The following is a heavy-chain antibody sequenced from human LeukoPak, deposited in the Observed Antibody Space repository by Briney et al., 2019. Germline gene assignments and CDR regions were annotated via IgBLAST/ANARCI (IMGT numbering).Heavy chain of an antibody. CDR3: ARVSGHRSTTAADY. D-gene: IGHD5/OR15-5a*01. CDR2: IYHRGRT. V-gene: IGHV4-38-2*02. CDR1: GYSISSGYY. Sequence: SETLSLTCSVSGYSISSGYYWGWIRQPPGKGLNWVGTIYHRGRTYYNPSLKSRVTISVDRSKNQFSLKLSSVTAADTAVYYCARVSGHRSTTAADYWGQGTLVTVSS. J-gene: IGHJ4*02.